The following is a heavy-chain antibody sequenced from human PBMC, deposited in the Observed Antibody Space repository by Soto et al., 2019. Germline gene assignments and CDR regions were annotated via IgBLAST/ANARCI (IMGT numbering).Heavy chain of an antibody. CDR1: GFSLSTSGVG. D-gene: IGHD4-17*01. CDR3: AHKGYGDYPLDY. J-gene: IGHJ4*02. Sequence: QITLKESGPTLVKPTQTLTLTCTFSGFSLSTSGVGVGWIRQPPGKALEWLAVIYWYDSDHYSPSLKSRLTITKDTSKNQVVLTMTNMDPVDTATYYCAHKGYGDYPLDYWGQGTLVTVSS. V-gene: IGHV2-5*01. CDR2: IYWYDSD.